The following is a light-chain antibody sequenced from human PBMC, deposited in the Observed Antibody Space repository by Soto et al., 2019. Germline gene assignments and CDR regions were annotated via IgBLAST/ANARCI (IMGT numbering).Light chain of an antibody. V-gene: IGLV2-8*01. CDR1: SSDVGAYNS. CDR3: SSYAGSNTVYV. J-gene: IGLJ1*01. CDR2: QVS. Sequence: QSALTQPPSASGSPGQSITISCAGTSSDVGAYNSVSWYQQHPGKAPELLIYQVSQRPSGVPDRFSGSKSGNTASLTVSGLQPEDEADYYCSSYAGSNTVYVFGTGNKLTVL.